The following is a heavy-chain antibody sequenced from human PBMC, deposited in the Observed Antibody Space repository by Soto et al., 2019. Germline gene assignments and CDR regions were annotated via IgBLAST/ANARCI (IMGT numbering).Heavy chain of an antibody. CDR2: FDPEDGET. J-gene: IGHJ6*02. Sequence: ASVKVSCKVSGYTLTELSMHWVRQAPGKGLEWMGGFDPEDGETIYAQKFQGRVTMTEDTSTDTAYVELSSLRSEDTAVYYCATGLGYNAGGYPQGYYGMDVWGQGTTVTVSS. CDR1: GYTLTELS. D-gene: IGHD5-12*01. CDR3: ATGLGYNAGGYPQGYYGMDV. V-gene: IGHV1-24*01.